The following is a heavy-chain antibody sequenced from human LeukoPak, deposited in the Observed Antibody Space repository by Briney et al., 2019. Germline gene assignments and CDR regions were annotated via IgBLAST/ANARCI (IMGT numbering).Heavy chain of an antibody. J-gene: IGHJ3*02. CDR3: ARDRGSYRI. Sequence: SETLSLTCTVSGGSVSSYYWSWIRQPPGKGLEWIGYIYYSGSTNYNPSLKSRVTISVDTSKNQFSLKLSSVTAADTAVYYCARDRGSYRIWGQGTMVTVSS. D-gene: IGHD1-26*01. V-gene: IGHV4-59*02. CDR1: GGSVSSYY. CDR2: IYYSGST.